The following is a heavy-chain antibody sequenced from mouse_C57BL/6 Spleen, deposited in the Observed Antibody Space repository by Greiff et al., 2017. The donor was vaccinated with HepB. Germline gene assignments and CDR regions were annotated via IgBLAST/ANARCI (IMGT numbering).Heavy chain of an antibody. V-gene: IGHV6-3*01. CDR3: TATGDYYAMDY. Sequence: EVQGVESGGGLVQPGGSMKLSCVASGFTFSNYWMNWVRQSPEKGLEWVAQIRLKSDNYATHYAESVKGRFTISRDDSKSSVYLQMNNLRAEDTGIYYCTATGDYYAMDYWGQGTSVTVSS. CDR2: IRLKSDNYAT. J-gene: IGHJ4*01. CDR1: GFTFSNYW.